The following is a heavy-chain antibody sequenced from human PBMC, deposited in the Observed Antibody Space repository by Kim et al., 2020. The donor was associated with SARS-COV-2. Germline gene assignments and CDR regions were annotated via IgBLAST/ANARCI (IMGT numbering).Heavy chain of an antibody. V-gene: IGHV3-30*01. Sequence: RFTISRDNSKNTLYLQMNSLRAEDTAVYYCARDPPYYYDSSGSQAYYFDYWGQGTLVTVSS. J-gene: IGHJ4*02. CDR3: ARDPPYYYDSSGSQAYYFDY. D-gene: IGHD3-22*01.